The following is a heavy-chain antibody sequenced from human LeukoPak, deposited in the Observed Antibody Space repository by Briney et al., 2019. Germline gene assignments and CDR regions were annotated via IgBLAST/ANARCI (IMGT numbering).Heavy chain of an antibody. D-gene: IGHD3-16*01. V-gene: IGHV4-59*01. CDR2: IYYSGST. CDR3: ARGGMILSGMDV. CDR1: GGSISSYY. J-gene: IGHJ6*02. Sequence: SETLSLTCTVSGGSISSYYWSWIRQPPGKGLEWIGYIYYSGSTNYNPSLKSRVTISVDTSKNQFSLKLSSVTAADTAVYYCARGGMILSGMDVWGQGTTVTVSS.